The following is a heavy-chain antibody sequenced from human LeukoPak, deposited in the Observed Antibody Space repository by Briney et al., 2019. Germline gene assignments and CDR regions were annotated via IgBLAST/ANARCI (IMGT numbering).Heavy chain of an antibody. CDR1: GFTFSSYW. J-gene: IGHJ4*02. Sequence: PGGSLRLSCAASGFTFSSYWMSWIRQAPGKGLEWVSYISSSGSTIYYADSVKGRFTISRDNAKNSLYLQMNSLRAEDTAVYYCARVGIESYYFDYWGQGTLVTVSS. CDR3: ARVGIESYYFDY. D-gene: IGHD2-15*01. V-gene: IGHV3-11*04. CDR2: ISSSGSTI.